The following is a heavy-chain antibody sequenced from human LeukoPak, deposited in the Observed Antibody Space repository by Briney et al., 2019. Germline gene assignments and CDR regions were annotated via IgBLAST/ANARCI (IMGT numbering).Heavy chain of an antibody. CDR1: GFSISNYG. J-gene: IGHJ3*01. Sequence: PGGSLRLSCAGSGFSISNYGMDWVRQAPGKGLEWLSYIRSDSSTKYYADSVEGRFTISRDNAQNSLYLQMNSLRDEDSGVYFCARDYSWWHGDFDVWGQGTMVTVSS. CDR3: ARDYSWWHGDFDV. CDR2: IRSDSSTK. V-gene: IGHV3-48*02. D-gene: IGHD6-13*01.